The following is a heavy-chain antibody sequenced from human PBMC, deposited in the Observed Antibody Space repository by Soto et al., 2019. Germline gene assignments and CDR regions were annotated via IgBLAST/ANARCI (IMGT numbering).Heavy chain of an antibody. J-gene: IGHJ5*02. CDR3: ARSMTAYNCFDP. Sequence: WIRQTPGKGLEWVANIKQDGSEKYYVDSVRGRFTISRDNARNSLYLQMNSLRAEDTAVYYCARSMTAYNCFDPWGQGTLVTVSS. V-gene: IGHV3-7*01. D-gene: IGHD2-21*01. CDR2: IKQDGSEK.